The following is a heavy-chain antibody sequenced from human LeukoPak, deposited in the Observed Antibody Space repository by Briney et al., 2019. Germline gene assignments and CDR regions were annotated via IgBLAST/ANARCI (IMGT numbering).Heavy chain of an antibody. J-gene: IGHJ4*02. Sequence: GGSLRLSCAASGFTFRSYGMHWVRQAPGKGLEWVAVISFDGTYTYYADSVKGRFTISRDNSRNTLYLQMNSLRAEDTAMYYCAKDLSQDYYASGSFDYWGQGTLVTVSS. CDR1: GFTFRSYG. V-gene: IGHV3-30*18. D-gene: IGHD3-10*01. CDR3: AKDLSQDYYASGSFDY. CDR2: ISFDGTYT.